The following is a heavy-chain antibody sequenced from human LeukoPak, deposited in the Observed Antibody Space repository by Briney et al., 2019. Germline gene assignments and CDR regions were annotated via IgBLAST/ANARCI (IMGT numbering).Heavy chain of an antibody. CDR1: GGTFSSYA. CDR3: ARARAQGRHFDY. CDR2: ISAYNGNT. Sequence: ASVKVSCKASGGTFSSYAISWVRQAPGQGLEWMGWISAYNGNTNYAQKLQGRVTMTTDTSTSTAYMELRSLRSDDTAVYYCARARAQGRHFDYWGQGTLVTVSS. V-gene: IGHV1-18*01. J-gene: IGHJ4*02.